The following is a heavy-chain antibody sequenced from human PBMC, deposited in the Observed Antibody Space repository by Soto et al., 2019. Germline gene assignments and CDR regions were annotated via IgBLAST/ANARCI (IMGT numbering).Heavy chain of an antibody. Sequence: QVQLVQSGAEVKKPGASVKVSCKASGYTFTNYGITWVRQAPGQGLEWMGWSSDYNGNTFYGKKFQGRVTMTTDTYTRTAYMELKSLRSDDTAVYYCAREGYYSGSGTYSPPSYYGMDAWGQGTTVTVSS. CDR3: AREGYYSGSGTYSPPSYYGMDA. CDR1: GYTFTNYG. D-gene: IGHD3-10*01. V-gene: IGHV1-18*01. CDR2: SSDYNGNT. J-gene: IGHJ6*02.